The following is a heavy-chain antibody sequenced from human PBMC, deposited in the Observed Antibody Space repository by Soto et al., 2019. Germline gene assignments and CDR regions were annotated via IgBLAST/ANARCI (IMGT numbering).Heavy chain of an antibody. CDR2: IYYIGST. CDR3: ARDHISPGWFDP. D-gene: IGHD2-21*01. Sequence: SETLSLICSVSGGSISSYYWSWIRQPPGKGLEWIGYIYYIGSTNYNPSLKSRATISVDTSKNQFSLKLSSVTAADTAVYYCARDHISPGWFDPWGQGTLVTVSS. J-gene: IGHJ5*02. V-gene: IGHV4-59*01. CDR1: GGSISSYY.